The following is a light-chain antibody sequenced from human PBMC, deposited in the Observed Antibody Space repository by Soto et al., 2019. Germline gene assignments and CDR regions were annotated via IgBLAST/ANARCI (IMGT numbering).Light chain of an antibody. J-gene: IGLJ2*01. V-gene: IGLV4-69*01. CDR1: SGHSSYA. Sequence: QSVLTQSPSASASLGASDKLTCTLSSGHSSYAIAWHQQQPEKGPRYLMKLNIDGSHSKGDGIPDRFSCSSSGAERYLTISSLQSEDEADYYCQTWDTGIRVVFGGGTKLTVL. CDR2: LNIDGSH. CDR3: QTWDTGIRVV.